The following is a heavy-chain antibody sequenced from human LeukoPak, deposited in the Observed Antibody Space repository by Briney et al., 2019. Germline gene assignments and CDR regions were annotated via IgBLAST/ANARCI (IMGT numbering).Heavy chain of an antibody. Sequence: GGPLRLSCAASGFTFSNYWMHWVRQAPGKGLVWVSRINSDGSTTSYADSVKGRFTISRDNAKNTLYLQMNSLRAEDTAVYYCARGASGYSYGWGQGTLVTVSS. D-gene: IGHD5-18*01. J-gene: IGHJ4*02. CDR3: ARGASGYSYG. CDR2: INSDGSTT. CDR1: GFTFSNYW. V-gene: IGHV3-74*01.